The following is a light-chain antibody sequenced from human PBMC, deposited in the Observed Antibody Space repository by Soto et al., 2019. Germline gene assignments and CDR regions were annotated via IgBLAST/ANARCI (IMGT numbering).Light chain of an antibody. CDR2: TTV. J-gene: IGLJ3*02. Sequence: QAVVTQEPSLTVSPGGTVTPTCASSAGAVTSDYYPNWFQQKPGQAPRALIYTTVNKHSWTPARFSGSLLGGKAALTLSGALPEDEADYYCLLYYGAARVFGGGTKLTVL. CDR3: LLYYGAARV. V-gene: IGLV7-43*01. CDR1: AGAVTSDYY.